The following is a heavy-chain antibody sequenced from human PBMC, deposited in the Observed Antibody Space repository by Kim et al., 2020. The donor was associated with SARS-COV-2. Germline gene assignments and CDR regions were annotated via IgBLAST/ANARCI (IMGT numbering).Heavy chain of an antibody. J-gene: IGHJ4*02. CDR1: GLTFEIYW. V-gene: IGHV3-7*01. CDR2: IRKDGNEI. Sequence: GGSLRLSCAASGLTFEIYWMAWVRQAPGKGPEWVAYIRKDGNEIYYGDSVKGRFTISRDNAKNSLYLQMNNLRVEDTAVYYCARDWGDDWGKGTLVTVSS. CDR3: ARDWGDD. D-gene: IGHD3-16*01.